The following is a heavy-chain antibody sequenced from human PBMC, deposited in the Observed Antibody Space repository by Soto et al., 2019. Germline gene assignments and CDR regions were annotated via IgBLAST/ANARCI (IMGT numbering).Heavy chain of an antibody. CDR1: GYTFTSYA. V-gene: IGHV1-3*01. CDR2: INAGNGNT. Sequence: VASVKVSCKASGYTFTSYAMHWVRQAPGQRLEWMGWINAGNGNTKYSQKFQGRVTMTEDTSTDTAYMELSSLRPEDTAVYYCATFYYYDSSGYPHSWGQGTLVTVSS. CDR3: ATFYYYDSSGYPHS. J-gene: IGHJ4*02. D-gene: IGHD3-22*01.